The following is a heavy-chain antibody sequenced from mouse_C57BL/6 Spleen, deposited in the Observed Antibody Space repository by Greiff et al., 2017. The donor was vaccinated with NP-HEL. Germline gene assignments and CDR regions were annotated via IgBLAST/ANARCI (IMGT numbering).Heavy chain of an antibody. CDR2: IDPEDGDT. CDR1: GFNIKDYY. D-gene: IGHD1-1*01. CDR3: TRITTVVAR. Sequence: VQLKESGAELVRPGASVKLSCTASGFNIKDYYMHWVKQRPEQGLEWIGRIDPEDGDTEYAPKFQGKATMTAVISATTAYLQLSSLTSEDTAVYYCTRITTVVARWGQGTLVSVSA. J-gene: IGHJ3*02. V-gene: IGHV14-1*01.